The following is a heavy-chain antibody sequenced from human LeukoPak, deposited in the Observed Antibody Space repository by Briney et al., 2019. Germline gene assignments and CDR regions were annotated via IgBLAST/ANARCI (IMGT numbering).Heavy chain of an antibody. V-gene: IGHV4-31*03. J-gene: IGHJ6*02. CDR1: GGSISSGGYY. D-gene: IGHD6-13*01. Sequence: SQTLSLTCTVSGGSISSGGYYWSWIRQHPGKGLEWIGYIYYSGSTYYNPSLKSRVTISVDTSKNQFSLKLSSVTAADTAVYYCARGTFFSSSWYEGGIQYYYGMDVWGQGTTVTVSS. CDR2: IYYSGST. CDR3: ARGTFFSSSWYEGGIQYYYGMDV.